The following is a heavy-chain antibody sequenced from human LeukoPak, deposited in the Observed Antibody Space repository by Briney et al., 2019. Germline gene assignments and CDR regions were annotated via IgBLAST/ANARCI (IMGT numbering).Heavy chain of an antibody. D-gene: IGHD2-2*02. CDR1: GGTFSSYA. V-gene: IGHV1-69*13. CDR2: IIPVLGTS. CDR3: ARVTGGRYCSTTSCYMRGWFDP. Sequence: SVKVSCKASGGTFSSYAISWVRQAPGQGLEWMGGIIPVLGTSNYAQKFQGRVTITADESTRTAYMELSSLRSEDTAVYYCARVTGGRYCSTTSCYMRGWFDPWGQGTLVTVSS. J-gene: IGHJ5*02.